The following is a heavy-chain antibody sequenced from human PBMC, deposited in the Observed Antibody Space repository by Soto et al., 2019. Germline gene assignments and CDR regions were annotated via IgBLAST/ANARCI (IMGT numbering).Heavy chain of an antibody. D-gene: IGHD4-17*01. CDR3: ASADHGDLDAFDI. Sequence: SETLSLTCTVSGGSISSSSYYWGWIRQPPGKGLEWIGSIYYSGSTYYNPSLKSRVTISVDTSKNQFSLKLSSVTAADTAVYYCASADHGDLDAFDIWGQGTMVTVSS. CDR2: IYYSGST. CDR1: GGSISSSSYY. V-gene: IGHV4-39*01. J-gene: IGHJ3*02.